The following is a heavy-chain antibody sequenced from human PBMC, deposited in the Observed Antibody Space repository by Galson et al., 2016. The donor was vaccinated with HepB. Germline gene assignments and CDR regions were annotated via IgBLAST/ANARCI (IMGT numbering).Heavy chain of an antibody. D-gene: IGHD4-17*01. CDR1: GFTFSSYG. V-gene: IGHV3-30*18. J-gene: IGHJ4*02. Sequence: SLRLSCAASGFTFSSYGMHWVRQAPGKGLEWVAVISYDGSNKYYADSVKGRFTMSRDNSKNTLSLQMNSLRAEDTAVYYCAKSGRYYGVDHFAYWGQGTQATVTS. CDR3: AKSGRYYGVDHFAY. CDR2: ISYDGSNK.